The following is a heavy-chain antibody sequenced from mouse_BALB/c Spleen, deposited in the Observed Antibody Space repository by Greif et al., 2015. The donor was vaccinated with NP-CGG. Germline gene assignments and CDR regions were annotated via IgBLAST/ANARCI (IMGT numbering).Heavy chain of an antibody. V-gene: IGHV1-67*01. J-gene: IGHJ4*01. CDR3: ASKGRYDTMDY. CDR2: ISTYYNNT. CDR1: GYTFTDYA. Sequence: QVQLQQSGPELVSPGVSVKISCKGSGYTFTDYAMHWVKQGHAESLEWIGIISTYYNNTNFNQKFKGKATMTVDKSSXTSYMELARLTSEDSAIYYCASKGRYDTMDYGGQGTSVTVSS. D-gene: IGHD2-14*01.